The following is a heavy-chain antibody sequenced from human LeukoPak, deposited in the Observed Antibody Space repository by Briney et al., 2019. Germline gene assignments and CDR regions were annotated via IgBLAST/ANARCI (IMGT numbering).Heavy chain of an antibody. D-gene: IGHD4-23*01. CDR3: AKDQAYGGNSWDY. CDR2: ISSSGSTI. CDR1: GFTFSSYE. V-gene: IGHV3-48*03. Sequence: GGSLRLTCAASGFTFSSYEMNWVRQAPGKGLEWVSYISSSGSTIYYADSVKGRFTISRDNSKNTLYLQMNSLRAEDTAVYYCAKDQAYGGNSWDYWGQGTLVTVSS. J-gene: IGHJ4*02.